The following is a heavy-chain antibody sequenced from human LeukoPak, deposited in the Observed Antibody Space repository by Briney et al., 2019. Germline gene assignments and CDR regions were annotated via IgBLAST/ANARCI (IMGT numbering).Heavy chain of an antibody. D-gene: IGHD6-13*01. CDR1: GYTFTSYY. V-gene: IGHV1-46*01. J-gene: IGHJ4*02. CDR2: INPSGGST. Sequence: GASLKVSCKASGYTFTSYYMHWVRQAPGQGLEWMGIINPSGGSTSYAQKFQGRVTMTRDMSTSTVYMELSSLRSEDTAVYYCARAPIAAPPTYYFDYWGQGTLATVSS. CDR3: ARAPIAAPPTYYFDY.